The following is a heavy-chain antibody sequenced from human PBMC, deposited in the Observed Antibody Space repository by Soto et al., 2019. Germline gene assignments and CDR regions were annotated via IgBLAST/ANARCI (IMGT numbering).Heavy chain of an antibody. D-gene: IGHD3-16*01. J-gene: IGHJ6*02. CDR3: AREISPPVGRDWGYYYYGMDV. V-gene: IGHV1-2*02. Sequence: ASVKVSCKXSGYTFTGYYMHWVRQAPGQGLEWMGWINPNSGGTNYAQKFQGRVTMTRDTSISTAYMELSRLRSDDTAVYYCAREISPPVGRDWGYYYYGMDVWGQGTTVTVSS. CDR1: GYTFTGYY. CDR2: INPNSGGT.